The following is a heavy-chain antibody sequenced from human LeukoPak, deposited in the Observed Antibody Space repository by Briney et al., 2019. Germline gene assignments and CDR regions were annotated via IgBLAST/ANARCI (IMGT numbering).Heavy chain of an antibody. V-gene: IGHV1-2*06. D-gene: IGHD5-18*01. CDR2: INPNSGGT. CDR1: GYTLTGYY. Sequence: ASVKVSCKASGYTLTGYYMHWVRQAPGQGLEWMGRINPNSGGTNYAQKFQGRVTMTRDTSISTAYMELSRLRSDDTAVYYCARASGYSYGYAYWGQGTLVTVSS. CDR3: ARASGYSYGYAY. J-gene: IGHJ4*02.